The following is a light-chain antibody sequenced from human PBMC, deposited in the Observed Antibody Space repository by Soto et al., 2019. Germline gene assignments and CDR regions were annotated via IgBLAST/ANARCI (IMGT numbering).Light chain of an antibody. J-gene: IGLJ2*01. V-gene: IGLV2-8*01. CDR2: EVI. CDR3: SSYSGSDNFVV. Sequence: QSALTQPPSASGSPGQSVTISCAGTSSDVGGYNFVSWYQQHPGKVPKLMIYEVIKRPSGVPDRFSGSKSGNTASLTVSGLHAEYEADYYCSSYSGSDNFVVFGGGTKLTVL. CDR1: SSDVGGYNF.